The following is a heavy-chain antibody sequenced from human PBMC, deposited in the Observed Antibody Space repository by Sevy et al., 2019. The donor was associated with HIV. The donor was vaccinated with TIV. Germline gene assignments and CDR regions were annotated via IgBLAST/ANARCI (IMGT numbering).Heavy chain of an antibody. CDR3: ARRYFDL. J-gene: IGHJ4*02. CDR1: GFTPTTYG. Sequence: GGSLRLSCAASGFTPTTYGMHWVRQAPGKGLEWVAVIGYDGSNKYYADSVKGRFTISRDNSKNTLFLQMDSLRAEDTAVYYCARRYFDLWGQGTLVTVSS. V-gene: IGHV3-33*01. CDR2: IGYDGSNK.